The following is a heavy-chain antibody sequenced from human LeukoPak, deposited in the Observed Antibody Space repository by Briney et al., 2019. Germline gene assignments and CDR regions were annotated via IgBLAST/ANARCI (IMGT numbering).Heavy chain of an antibody. CDR2: IYYSGSS. V-gene: IGHV4-59*01. CDR1: GVSNSGYY. Sequence: SETLSLTCTVSGVSNSGYYWSWIRQPPGKGLEWIGYIYYSGSSNYNPSLKSRVTISVDTSKNQFSLNLSSVTAADTAEYYCARDSPMVRGLIGYFDLWGRGTLVTVSS. CDR3: ARDSPMVRGLIGYFDL. D-gene: IGHD3-10*01. J-gene: IGHJ2*01.